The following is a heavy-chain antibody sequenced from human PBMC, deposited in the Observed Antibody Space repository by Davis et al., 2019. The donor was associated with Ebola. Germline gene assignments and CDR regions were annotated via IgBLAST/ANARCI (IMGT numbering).Heavy chain of an antibody. CDR2: INAGNGNT. V-gene: IGHV1-3*01. CDR1: VFILTNYA. J-gene: IGHJ4*02. CDR3: ARDEFDF. Sequence: ASVKVSCKASVFILTNYAIHWVRQAPGQRLEWMGWINAGNGNTKYSQKFQGRVTITRDTSASTAYMEVSSLTSEDMAVYYCARDEFDFWGQGTLVTVSS.